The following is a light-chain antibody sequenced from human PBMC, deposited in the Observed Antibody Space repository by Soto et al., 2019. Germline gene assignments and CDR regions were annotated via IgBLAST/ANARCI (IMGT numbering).Light chain of an antibody. V-gene: IGKV1-39*01. CDR3: QQYNTYPLT. CDR2: AAS. Sequence: DIQMTQSPSSLSASVGDRVTITCRASQSISSYLNWYQQKPGKAPKLLIYAASSLQSGVPSRFSGSGSGTEFTLTISSLQTDDFATYYCQQYNTYPLTFGGGTKV. J-gene: IGKJ4*01. CDR1: QSISSY.